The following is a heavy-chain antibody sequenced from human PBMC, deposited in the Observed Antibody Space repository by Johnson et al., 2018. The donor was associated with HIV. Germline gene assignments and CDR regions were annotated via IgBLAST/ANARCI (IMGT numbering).Heavy chain of an antibody. D-gene: IGHD5-12*01. CDR2: LSYDGSKE. J-gene: IGHJ3*01. CDR3: ARVGCSGYDVSVFDL. CDR1: GFTFRTYA. V-gene: IGHV3-30-3*01. Sequence: QVQLVESGGGVVQPGRSLRLSCAVSGFTFRTYAMHWVRQAPGKGLEWVAVLSYDGSKEYYVDSVKGRFNFSSESSKNTLYLQMNSLRAEDTAVYYCARVGCSGYDVSVFDLWGQWTMVTVSS.